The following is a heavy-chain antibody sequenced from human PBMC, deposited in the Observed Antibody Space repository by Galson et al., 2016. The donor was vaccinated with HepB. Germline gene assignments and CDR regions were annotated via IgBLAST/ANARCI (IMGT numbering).Heavy chain of an antibody. Sequence: SLRLSCAASGFTFSSYAMSWVRQAPGKELEWVSAISGSGGNTYYADSVTGRFTISRDNSKNTLYLQMNSLRAEDTAVYYCATPRGYSYGYWDDTTTDYWGQGTLVTVSS. J-gene: IGHJ4*02. CDR1: GFTFSSYA. CDR3: ATPRGYSYGYWDDTTTDY. CDR2: ISGSGGNT. V-gene: IGHV3-23*01. D-gene: IGHD5-18*01.